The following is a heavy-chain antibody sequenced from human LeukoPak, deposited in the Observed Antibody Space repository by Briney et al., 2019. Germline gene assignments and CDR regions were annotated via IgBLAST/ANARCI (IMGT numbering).Heavy chain of an antibody. CDR1: GGSVSSGSYS. V-gene: IGHV4-61*01. J-gene: IGHJ4*02. CDR3: ARSPRQQLGPPDY. CDR2: IHYSGNI. Sequence: SETLSLTCTVSGGSVSSGSYSWSWIRQPPGKELEWIGYIHYSGNINSNPSLKSRVTLSVDTSKNQFSLKLNSVTAADTAVYYCARSPRQQLGPPDYWGQGTLVTVSS. D-gene: IGHD6-13*01.